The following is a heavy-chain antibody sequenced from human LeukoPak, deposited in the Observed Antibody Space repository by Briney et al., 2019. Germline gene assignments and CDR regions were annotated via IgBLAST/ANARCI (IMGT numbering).Heavy chain of an antibody. CDR1: GYSISSGYY. J-gene: IGHJ3*02. V-gene: IGHV4-38-2*02. Sequence: SETLSLTCTVSGYSISSGYYWGWMRQPPRKRLEWIGRIYHSGSTYYNPSLKSRVTISVDTFKNQFSLKLSSVTAGDTAVYYCALCSSWSGVVAFDIWGQGTMVTVSS. CDR3: ALCSSWSGVVAFDI. D-gene: IGHD6-13*01. CDR2: IYHSGST.